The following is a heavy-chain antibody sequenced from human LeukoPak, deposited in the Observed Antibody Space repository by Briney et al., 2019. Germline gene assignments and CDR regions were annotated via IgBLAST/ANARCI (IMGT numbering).Heavy chain of an antibody. CDR3: ARVGTGTTDY. Sequence: ASVKVSCKASGYTFTSYYMHWVRQAPGQGLEWMGIINPSGGSTSYAQKFQGRLTITRDTYASTAYMELSSLRSEDTAVYYCARVGTGTTDYWGQGTLVTVSS. CDR1: GYTFTSYY. V-gene: IGHV1-46*01. CDR2: INPSGGST. D-gene: IGHD1-7*01. J-gene: IGHJ4*02.